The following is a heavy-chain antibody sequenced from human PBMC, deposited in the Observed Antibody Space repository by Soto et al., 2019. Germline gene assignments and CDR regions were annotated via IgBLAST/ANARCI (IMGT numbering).Heavy chain of an antibody. CDR2: ISYDGSNK. V-gene: IGHV3-30-3*01. Sequence: QVQLVESGGGVVQPGRSLRLSCAASGFTFSSYAMHWVRQAPGKGLEWVAVISYDGSNKYYADSVKGRFTISRDNSKNTLYLQMNSLRAEDTAVYYCARDPHCRITSCYTAWFDPWGQGTLVTVSS. J-gene: IGHJ5*02. D-gene: IGHD2-2*02. CDR1: GFTFSSYA. CDR3: ARDPHCRITSCYTAWFDP.